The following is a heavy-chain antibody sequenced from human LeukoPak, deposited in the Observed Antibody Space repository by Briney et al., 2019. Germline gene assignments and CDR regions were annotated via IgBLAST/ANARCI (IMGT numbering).Heavy chain of an antibody. Sequence: GGSLRLSCAASGFTFSSYAMSWVRLAPGKGLKWVSSISGGDGSTYYANSVKGRFTISRDNSKNTLYLQMNSLRAEDTAVYYCAKDYYGSGSPYDAFDIWGQGTMVTVSS. CDR2: ISGGDGST. CDR1: GFTFSSYA. J-gene: IGHJ3*02. CDR3: AKDYYGSGSPYDAFDI. D-gene: IGHD3-10*01. V-gene: IGHV3-23*01.